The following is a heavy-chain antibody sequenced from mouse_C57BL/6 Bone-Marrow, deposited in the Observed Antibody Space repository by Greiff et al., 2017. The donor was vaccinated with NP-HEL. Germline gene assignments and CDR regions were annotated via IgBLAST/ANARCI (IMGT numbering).Heavy chain of an antibody. CDR2: IDPANGNT. D-gene: IGHD1-1*01. CDR1: GFNIKNTY. Sequence: EVQLQQSVAELVRPGASVKLSCTASGFNIKNTYMHWVKQRPEQGLEWIGRIDPANGNTKYAPKFQGKATITADTSSNTAYLQLSSLTSEDTAIYYCALDDYGSTGIYYYAMDYWGQGTSVTVSS. V-gene: IGHV14-3*01. J-gene: IGHJ4*01. CDR3: ALDDYGSTGIYYYAMDY.